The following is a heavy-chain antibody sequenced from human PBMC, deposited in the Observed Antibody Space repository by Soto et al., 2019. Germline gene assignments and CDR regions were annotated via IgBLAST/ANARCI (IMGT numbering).Heavy chain of an antibody. Sequence: EVLLLESGGGLVQPGGSLRLSCAASGFNFPAYAMNWVRQAPGKGLQWVSGLVGSGADENYADSVRGRFTVSRDNSRNTMYLQMHSLRDEDTAVYYCAKDVIANNGVWEPFDKWGRETKVTVSS. J-gene: IGHJ3*02. CDR2: LVGSGADE. D-gene: IGHD2-8*01. CDR3: AKDVIANNGVWEPFDK. V-gene: IGHV3-23*01. CDR1: GFNFPAYA.